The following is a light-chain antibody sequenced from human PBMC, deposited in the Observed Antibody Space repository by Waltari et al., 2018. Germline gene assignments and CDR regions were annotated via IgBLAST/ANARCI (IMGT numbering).Light chain of an antibody. CDR3: QQYNSDSHS. V-gene: IGKV1-5*03. Sequence: DIQMTQSPSSLSASVGGKVTITCRASQSISTWLAWFQLKPGKAPKLLIYKASNLESGVPSRFSGSGSGTEFTLTISSLLPVDFATYYCQQYNSDSHSFGQGTRLEIK. CDR2: KAS. J-gene: IGKJ2*01. CDR1: QSISTW.